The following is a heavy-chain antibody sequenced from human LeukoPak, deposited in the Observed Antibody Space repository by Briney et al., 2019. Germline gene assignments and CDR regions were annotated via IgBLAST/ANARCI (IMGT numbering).Heavy chain of an antibody. V-gene: IGHV6-1*01. Sequence: SQTLSLTCAISGDSVSNNRASWGWIRQSPSRGLEWLGRTYYRSQWFDESAPSVRSRITINPDTSKNQFSLQLNSVTPEDTAVYYCVRIRGLGLFDYWGQGTLVTVSS. J-gene: IGHJ4*02. D-gene: IGHD1-26*01. CDR1: GDSVSNNRAS. CDR3: VRIRGLGLFDY. CDR2: TYYRSQWFD.